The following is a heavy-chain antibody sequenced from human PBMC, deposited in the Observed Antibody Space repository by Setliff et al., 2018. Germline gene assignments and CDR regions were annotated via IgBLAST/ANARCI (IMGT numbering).Heavy chain of an antibody. D-gene: IGHD3-10*01. CDR3: ARHVGTRSRGYNYYYCFMDV. V-gene: IGHV4-39*01. CDR1: GGSLSGSLRGYAVF. Sequence: SETLSLTCTVSGGSLSGSLRGYAVFWGWIRQSPGKELEWIGSAYYNGDSYYNPSLKSRVTMSVDTSRNQFSLHLISVTAADTAVYYCARHVGTRSRGYNYYYCFMDVWGKGTTVTVSS. CDR2: AYYNGDS. J-gene: IGHJ6*03.